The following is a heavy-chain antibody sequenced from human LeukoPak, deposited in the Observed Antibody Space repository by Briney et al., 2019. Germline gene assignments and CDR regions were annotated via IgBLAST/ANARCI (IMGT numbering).Heavy chain of an antibody. J-gene: IGHJ4*02. V-gene: IGHV3-23*01. Sequence: GGSLRLSCAASGFAFSTYAMSWVRQAPGQGLEWVSSINGDGGSTYYAESVKGRFTVSRDNSKNTLYLQMDSLRAEDTAVYYCAKRPDCSTTNCFRFEYWGQGTLVTVSS. CDR3: AKRPDCSTTNCFRFEY. CDR1: GFAFSTYA. D-gene: IGHD2-2*01. CDR2: INGDGGST.